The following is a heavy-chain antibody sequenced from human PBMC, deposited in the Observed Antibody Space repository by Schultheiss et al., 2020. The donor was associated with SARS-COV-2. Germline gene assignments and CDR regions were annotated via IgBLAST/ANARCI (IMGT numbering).Heavy chain of an antibody. CDR1: GFSFSYFG. CDR3: TRLPPGIAAAFDP. D-gene: IGHD6-13*01. Sequence: GGSLRLSCAASGFSFSYFGMHWVRQAPGKGLEWVAVIWYDGSNKYHADSVKGRFSISRDNSKNTAYLQMNSLKTEDTAVYNCTRLPPGIAAAFDPWGQGTLVTVSS. V-gene: IGHV3-33*01. J-gene: IGHJ5*02. CDR2: IWYDGSNK.